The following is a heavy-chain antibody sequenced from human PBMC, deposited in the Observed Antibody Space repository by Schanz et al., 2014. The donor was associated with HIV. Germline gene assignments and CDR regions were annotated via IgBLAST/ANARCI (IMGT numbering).Heavy chain of an antibody. V-gene: IGHV3-30*18. J-gene: IGHJ4*02. CDR3: AKDSLGPDY. Sequence: QVQLVESGGGVVQPGRSLRLSCAASGFTFNIYGMNWVRQAPGKGLEWVAAISYDGSNKYYADSVKGRFTISRDISKNTSYLHMNSLRTEDTAVYYCAKDSLGPDYWGQGTLVTVSS. CDR1: GFTFNIYG. CDR2: ISYDGSNK.